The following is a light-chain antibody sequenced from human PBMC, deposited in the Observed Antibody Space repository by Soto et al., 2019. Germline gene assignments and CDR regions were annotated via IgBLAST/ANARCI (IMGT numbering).Light chain of an antibody. Sequence: EVVLTQTPATLSLSPGERATLSCRASQSVKSYLVWYQQKPGQTPRLLIYDASNRATGIPARFSGSGSETAFTLTTSSLEPEDFAVYDCQQHSTWPLTFGGGTRVEIK. CDR2: DAS. CDR1: QSVKSY. CDR3: QQHSTWPLT. J-gene: IGKJ4*01. V-gene: IGKV3-11*01.